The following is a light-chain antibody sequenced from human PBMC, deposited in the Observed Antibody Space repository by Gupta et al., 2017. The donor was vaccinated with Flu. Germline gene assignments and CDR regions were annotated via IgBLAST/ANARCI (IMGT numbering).Light chain of an antibody. J-gene: IGKJ1*01. CDR1: ESIIKY. CDR3: QQKDCTLWT. CDR2: AAS. Sequence: DIQMTQSPSSLSASVGDRVTITCRASESIIKYLNWYQQKPGKAPNLLIYAASKVKSGVPSRFSGSGAGTDFTLTISGRQPEDFATYYCQQKDCTLWTFGQGTKVEIK. V-gene: IGKV1-39*01.